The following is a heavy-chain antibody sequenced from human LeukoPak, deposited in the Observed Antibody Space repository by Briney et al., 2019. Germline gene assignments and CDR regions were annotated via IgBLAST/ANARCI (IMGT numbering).Heavy chain of an antibody. J-gene: IGHJ6*03. CDR1: GFTFSSYW. CDR3: ARYMPPTYGDYGYYYYYMDV. Sequence: GGSLRLSCVASGFTFSSYWMTWVRQAPGKGLEWVANIKTDGSQIYYVDSVKGRFTISRDNAKNSLYLQMNSLRAEDTAVYYCARYMPPTYGDYGYYYYYMDVWGKGTTVTVSS. D-gene: IGHD4-17*01. V-gene: IGHV3-7*01. CDR2: IKTDGSQI.